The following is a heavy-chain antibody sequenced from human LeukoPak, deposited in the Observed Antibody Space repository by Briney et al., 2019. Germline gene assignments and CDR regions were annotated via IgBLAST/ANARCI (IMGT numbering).Heavy chain of an antibody. CDR3: ARKGFYYDSSGSDY. CDR2: INHSGST. J-gene: IGHJ4*02. D-gene: IGHD3-22*01. Sequence: SETLSLTCAVYGGSFSNYYWSWIRQPPGKGLQWIGEINHSGSTNYNPSLKSRVTISVDTSKNQSSLKLSSVTAADTAVYYCARKGFYYDSSGSDYWGQGTLVTVPS. V-gene: IGHV4-34*01. CDR1: GGSFSNYY.